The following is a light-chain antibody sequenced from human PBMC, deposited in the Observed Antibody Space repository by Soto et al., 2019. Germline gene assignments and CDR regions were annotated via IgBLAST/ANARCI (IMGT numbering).Light chain of an antibody. CDR1: QTVTKNY. J-gene: IGKJ1*01. V-gene: IGKV3-20*01. CDR2: DAF. CDR3: HQCAQSPLT. Sequence: EIVLTQSPGTLSLSPGERATLSCRASQTVTKNYLAWYKQRPGHAPRLLIYDAFNRATGIPDRVSGSGSGTEFTLTTSRLEPEDLVVYYCHQCAQSPLTFGQGTKVEIK.